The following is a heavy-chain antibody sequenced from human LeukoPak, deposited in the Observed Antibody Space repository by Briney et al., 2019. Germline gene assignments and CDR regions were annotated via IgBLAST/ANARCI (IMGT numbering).Heavy chain of an antibody. V-gene: IGHV3-7*01. CDR1: GFIFRSYW. J-gene: IGHJ4*02. CDR2: IKQDGSEK. CDR3: ARDPLAIVGTTGY. Sequence: GGSLRLSCAAWGFIFRSYWVSGVRQAPGKGLEWVANIKQDGSEKYYVDSVKGRFTISRDNAKNSLYLQMNSLRAEDTAVYYCARDPLAIVGTTGYWGQGTLVTVSS. D-gene: IGHD1-26*01.